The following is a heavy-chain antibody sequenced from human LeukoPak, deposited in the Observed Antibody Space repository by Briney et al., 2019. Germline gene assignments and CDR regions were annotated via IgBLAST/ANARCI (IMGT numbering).Heavy chain of an antibody. CDR1: GFTFSDHY. V-gene: IGHV3-11*05. CDR3: ARGDYGGDYFDY. Sequence: GGSLRLSCEASGFTFSDHYMSWIRQAPGKGLEWVSYISSGSTYTNYADSVEGRFTISRDNAKNSRYLQMNSLRAEDTAVYYCARGDYGGDYFDYWGQGTLVTVSS. D-gene: IGHD4-23*01. J-gene: IGHJ4*02. CDR2: ISSGSTYT.